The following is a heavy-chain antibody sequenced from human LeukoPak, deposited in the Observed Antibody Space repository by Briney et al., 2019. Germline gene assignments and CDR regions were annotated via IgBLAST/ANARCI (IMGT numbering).Heavy chain of an antibody. J-gene: IGHJ5*02. CDR1: GFTFSSYA. CDR2: ISGSGGST. CDR3: AKAGYCSSTSCYINWFDP. Sequence: GGSLRLSCAASGFTFSSYAMSWVRQVPGKGLEWVSAISGSGGSTYYADSVKGRFTISRDNSKNTLYLQMNSLRAEDMAVYYCAKAGYCSSTSCYINWFDPWGQGTLVTVSS. D-gene: IGHD2-2*02. V-gene: IGHV3-23*01.